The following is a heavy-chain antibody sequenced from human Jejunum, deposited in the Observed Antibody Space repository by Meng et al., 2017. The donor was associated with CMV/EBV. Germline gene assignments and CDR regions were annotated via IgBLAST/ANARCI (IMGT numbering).Heavy chain of an antibody. CDR3: ATEVAVRNYFSYGMDV. J-gene: IGHJ6*02. CDR2: RYSAGMT. D-gene: IGHD3-10*01. CDR1: FTVNSNF. Sequence: FTVNSNFMTWVRQAPGKGLEWVAVRYSAGMTYYADSLPRRFHISRHNSKNTMYLQMNGLRLEDTAMYYCATEVAVRNYFSYGMDVWGQGTAVTVSS. V-gene: IGHV3-53*04.